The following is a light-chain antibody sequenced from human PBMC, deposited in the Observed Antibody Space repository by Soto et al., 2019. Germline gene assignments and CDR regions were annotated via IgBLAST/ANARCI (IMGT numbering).Light chain of an antibody. CDR2: EVS. CDR3: SSYTSAHTYV. CDR1: SSDVGGYKY. J-gene: IGLJ1*01. V-gene: IGLV2-14*03. Sequence: QSALTQPASVSGSPGQSITISCTGTSSDVGGYKYVSWYQQHPGKAPKLMIYEVSNRPSGVSNRFSGSKSGNTASLTISGLQGEDEATYYFSSYTSAHTYVFATATKVTLL.